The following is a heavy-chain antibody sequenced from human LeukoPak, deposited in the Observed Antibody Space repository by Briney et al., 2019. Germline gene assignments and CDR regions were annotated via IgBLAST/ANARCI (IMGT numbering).Heavy chain of an antibody. CDR3: ARDLSRSSSHTAAY. V-gene: IGHV1-69*13. Sequence: APVKVSCKASGGTFSSYAISWVRQAPGQGLEWMGGIVPIFGTANYAQKFQGRVTITADESTSTAYMELSSLRSEDTAVYYCARDLSRSSSHTAAYWGQGTLVTVSS. CDR2: IVPIFGTA. J-gene: IGHJ1*01. CDR1: GGTFSSYA. D-gene: IGHD6-13*01.